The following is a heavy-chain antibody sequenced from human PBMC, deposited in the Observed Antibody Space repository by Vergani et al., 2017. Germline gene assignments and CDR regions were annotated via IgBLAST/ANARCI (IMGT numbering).Heavy chain of an antibody. CDR1: GGSISSYY. J-gene: IGHJ4*02. CDR2: IYYSGST. D-gene: IGHD4-23*01. Sequence: QVQLQESGPGLVKPSETLSLTCTVSGGSISSYYWSWIRQPPGKGLEWIGYIYYSGSTYYNPSLKSRVTISVDTSKNQFSLKLSSVTAADTAVYYCARGGNSQPYYFDYWGQGTLVTVSS. V-gene: IGHV4-59*12. CDR3: ARGGNSQPYYFDY.